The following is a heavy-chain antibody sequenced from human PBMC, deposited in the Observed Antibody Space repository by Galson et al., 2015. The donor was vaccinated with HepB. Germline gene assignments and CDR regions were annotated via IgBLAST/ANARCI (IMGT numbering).Heavy chain of an antibody. CDR3: ARADPLWFGESVYFDY. D-gene: IGHD3-10*01. J-gene: IGHJ4*02. Sequence: SLRLSCAASGFTFSSYSMNWVRQAPGKGLEWVSSISSSSSYIYYADSVKGRFTISRDNAKNSLYLQMNSLRAEDTAVYYCARADPLWFGESVYFDYWGQGTLVTVSS. CDR2: ISSSSSYI. CDR1: GFTFSSYS. V-gene: IGHV3-21*01.